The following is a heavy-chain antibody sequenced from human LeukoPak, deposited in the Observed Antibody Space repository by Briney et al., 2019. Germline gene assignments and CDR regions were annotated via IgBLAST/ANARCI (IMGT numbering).Heavy chain of an antibody. D-gene: IGHD3-3*01. CDR3: ARGITYYDFWGCWFDP. CDR2: MNPNSGNT. J-gene: IGHJ5*02. Sequence: ASVKVSCKASGYTFTSYDINWVRQATGQGLEWMGWMNPNSGNTGYAQKFQGRVTMTRNTSISTAYMELSSLRSEDTAVYYCARGITYYDFWGCWFDPWGQGTLVTVSS. CDR1: GYTFTSYD. V-gene: IGHV1-8*01.